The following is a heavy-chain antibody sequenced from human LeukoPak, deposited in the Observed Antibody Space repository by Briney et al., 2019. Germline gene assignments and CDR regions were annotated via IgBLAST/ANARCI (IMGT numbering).Heavy chain of an antibody. CDR1: GFTFSSYP. CDR3: AKGGYYSGDYSFDY. Sequence: GGSLRLSCAASGFTFSSYPMSWVPQASGKGLEWVSGISGSGGNTYYAESVMGRLTISRDNSKNTLYLQMNVLRAEDTALYYCAKGGYYSGDYSFDYWGQGTLVDVS. D-gene: IGHD3-3*01. V-gene: IGHV3-23*01. CDR2: ISGSGGNT. J-gene: IGHJ4*01.